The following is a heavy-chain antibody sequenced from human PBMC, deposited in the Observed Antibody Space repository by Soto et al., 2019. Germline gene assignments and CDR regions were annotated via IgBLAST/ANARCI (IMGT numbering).Heavy chain of an antibody. Sequence: GESLKISCKGSGYSFTSCWISWVRLMPGKGLEWMGRIDPSDSYTNYSPSFQGHVTISADKSISSAYLQWSSLKASDTAMYYCARQCYYDSSGYSTGGWFDSWGQGTLVTVSS. CDR3: ARQCYYDSSGYSTGGWFDS. V-gene: IGHV5-10-1*01. J-gene: IGHJ5*01. CDR2: IDPSDSYT. CDR1: GYSFTSCW. D-gene: IGHD3-22*01.